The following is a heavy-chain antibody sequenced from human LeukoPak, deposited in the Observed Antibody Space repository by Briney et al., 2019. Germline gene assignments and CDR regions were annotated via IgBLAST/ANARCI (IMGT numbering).Heavy chain of an antibody. CDR3: ARGEATVTILDY. D-gene: IGHD4-17*01. V-gene: IGHV1-18*01. Sequence: GASVKVSCKASGYTLTSYGISWVRQAPGQGLEWMGWISAYNGNTNYAQKLQGRVTMTTDTSTSTAYMKLRSLRSDDTAVHYCARGEATVTILDYWGQGTLVSVSS. CDR2: ISAYNGNT. J-gene: IGHJ4*02. CDR1: GYTLTSYG.